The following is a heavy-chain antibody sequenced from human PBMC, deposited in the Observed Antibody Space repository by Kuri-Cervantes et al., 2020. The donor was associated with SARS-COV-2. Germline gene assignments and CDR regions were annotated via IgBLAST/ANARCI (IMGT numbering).Heavy chain of an antibody. D-gene: IGHD6-13*01. CDR3: ARGRIAAAANNWFDP. V-gene: IGHV4-61*05. Sequence: SETLSLTCTVSGGSISSSSYYWGWIRQPPGKGLEWIGYIYYGGSTNYNPSLKSRVTISVDTSKNQFSLKLSSVTAADTAVYYCARGRIAAAANNWFDPWGQGTLVTVSS. CDR1: GGSISSSSYY. J-gene: IGHJ5*02. CDR2: IYYGGST.